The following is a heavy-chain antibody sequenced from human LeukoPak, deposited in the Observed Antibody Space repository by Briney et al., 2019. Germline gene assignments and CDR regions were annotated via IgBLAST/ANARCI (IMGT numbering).Heavy chain of an antibody. CDR2: IRYDGSNK. Sequence: PGGSLRLSCAASGFTFSSYGMHWVSQAPGKGLEWGAFIRYDGSNKYYADSVKGRFTISRDNSKNTLYLQMNSVRAEDTAVYYCAKTHSSWWGDYFDYWGQGTLVTVSS. CDR1: GFTFSSYG. V-gene: IGHV3-30*02. D-gene: IGHD6-13*01. CDR3: AKTHSSWWGDYFDY. J-gene: IGHJ4*02.